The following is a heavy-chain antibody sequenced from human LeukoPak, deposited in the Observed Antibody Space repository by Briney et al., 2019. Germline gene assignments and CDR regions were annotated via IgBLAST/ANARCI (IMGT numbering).Heavy chain of an antibody. V-gene: IGHV1-2*02. Sequence: ASVKVSCKASGYTFTSYYMHWVRQAPGQGLEWMGWINPNSGGTNYAQKFQGRVTMTRDTSISTAYMELSRLRSDDTAVYYCARVRLGSISHFDYWGQGTLVTVSS. D-gene: IGHD3-22*01. CDR3: ARVRLGSISHFDY. J-gene: IGHJ4*02. CDR2: INPNSGGT. CDR1: GYTFTSYY.